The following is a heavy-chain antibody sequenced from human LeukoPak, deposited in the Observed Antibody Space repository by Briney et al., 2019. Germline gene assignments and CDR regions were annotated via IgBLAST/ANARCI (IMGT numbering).Heavy chain of an antibody. CDR1: GYSFTSYW. CDR3: ARHLDHYYFGSGSYYLEGWFDP. CDR2: IDPSESYT. J-gene: IGHJ5*02. Sequence: GESLKISCKGSGYSFTSYWISWVRQMPGKGLEWMGRIDPSESYTNYSPSFQGHVTISADKSTSTAYLQWSSLKASDNAMYYCARHLDHYYFGSGSYYLEGWFDPWGQGTLVTVSS. D-gene: IGHD3-10*01. V-gene: IGHV5-10-1*01.